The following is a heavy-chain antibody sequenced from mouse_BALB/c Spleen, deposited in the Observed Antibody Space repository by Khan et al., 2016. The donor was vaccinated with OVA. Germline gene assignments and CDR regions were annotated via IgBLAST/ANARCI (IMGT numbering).Heavy chain of an antibody. D-gene: IGHD2-4*01. J-gene: IGHJ3*01. V-gene: IGHV2-2*02. CDR2: IWSAGST. Sequence: QVQLQQSGPGLVQPSQSLSITCTVSGFSLANYSIHWVRQSPGKGLEWLGVIWSAGSTDYYAAFISRLTTSKDNSMNQVFFKVNSLQPNDTAIYYCARRGNDYGQGALFAYWGQGTLVTVSA. CDR1: GFSLANYS. CDR3: ARRGNDYGQGALFAY.